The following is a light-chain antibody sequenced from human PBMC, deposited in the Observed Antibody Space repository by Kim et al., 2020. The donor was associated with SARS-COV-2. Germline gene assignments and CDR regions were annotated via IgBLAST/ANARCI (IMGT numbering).Light chain of an antibody. J-gene: IGLJ3*02. CDR1: SSDVGGQNY. V-gene: IGLV2-14*03. Sequence: QPASLSGSPGQSITISCSGASSDVGGQNYVSWYQQNPGKAPELIIYDVSNRPSGVSDRFSGSRSGNTASLTISGLQAEDEADYYCSSYTTKNTVMFGGGTKVTVL. CDR2: DVS. CDR3: SSYTTKNTVM.